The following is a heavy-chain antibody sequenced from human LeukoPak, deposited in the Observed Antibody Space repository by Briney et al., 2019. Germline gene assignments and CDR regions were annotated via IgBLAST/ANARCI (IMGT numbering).Heavy chain of an antibody. J-gene: IGHJ3*02. CDR1: GVTVSNNF. CDR2: IYGGGST. Sequence: PGGSLRLSCAASGVTVSNNFMSWVRQAPGKGLEWVSVIYGGGSTYYADSVKGRFTISRDNSKNTLYLQMNSLRAEDTAVYYCARDENAFDIWGQGTMVTVSS. CDR3: ARDENAFDI. V-gene: IGHV3-53*05.